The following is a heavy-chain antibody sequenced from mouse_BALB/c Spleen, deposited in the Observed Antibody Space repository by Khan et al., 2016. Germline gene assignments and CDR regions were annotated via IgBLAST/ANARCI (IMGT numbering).Heavy chain of an antibody. CDR3: ARGAY. J-gene: IGHJ3*01. CDR2: ILPGNNSS. CDR1: GYTFSNYW. Sequence: QVQLQQSGAELMKPGASVKISCKATGYTFSNYWIEWVKQRPGHGLEWIGEILPGNNSSNYNENFKGQATFTADSSYNTAYMQLSSLTSGDSAVXYGARGAYWGQGTLVTVSA. V-gene: IGHV1-9*01.